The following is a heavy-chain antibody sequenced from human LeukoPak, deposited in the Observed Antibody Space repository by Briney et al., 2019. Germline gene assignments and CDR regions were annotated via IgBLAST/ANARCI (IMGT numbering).Heavy chain of an antibody. Sequence: PSETLSLTCTVSGGSISSYYWSWIRQPPGKGLEWIGYIYYSGSTNYNPSLKSRVTISVDTSKNQFSLKLSSVTAADTAVYYCARVAADSSGWYGLDYWGQGTLVTVSS. D-gene: IGHD6-19*01. V-gene: IGHV4-59*12. CDR3: ARVAADSSGWYGLDY. CDR1: GGSISSYY. CDR2: IYYSGST. J-gene: IGHJ4*02.